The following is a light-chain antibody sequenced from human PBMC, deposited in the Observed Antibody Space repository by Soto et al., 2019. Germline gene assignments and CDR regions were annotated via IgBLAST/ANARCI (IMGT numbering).Light chain of an antibody. V-gene: IGLV2-8*01. J-gene: IGLJ2*01. CDR3: SSYAGSNLV. CDR1: SSDVGGYNY. CDR2: EVS. Sequence: QSALTQPPSASGSPGQSVTISCTGTSSDVGGYNYVSWYQQHPGKAPKVMIYEVSKRPSGVPDRFSGSKSGNTASLTDSGLQAEDEADYYCSSYAGSNLVFGGGTKLTVL.